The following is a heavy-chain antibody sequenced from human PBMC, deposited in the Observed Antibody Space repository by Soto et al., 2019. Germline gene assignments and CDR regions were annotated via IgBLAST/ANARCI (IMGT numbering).Heavy chain of an antibody. V-gene: IGHV1-69*05. D-gene: IGHD6-13*01. Sequence: SVKVSCKAFGGTFRNYAISWVRQAPGQGLEWMGGIIPTFGTPHYAQKFQGRVTMITDTSTSTAYMELRSLRSDDTAVYYCARDTAAGTFWGTDYWGQGTLVTVSS. CDR1: GGTFRNYA. J-gene: IGHJ4*02. CDR2: IIPTFGTP. CDR3: ARDTAAGTFWGTDY.